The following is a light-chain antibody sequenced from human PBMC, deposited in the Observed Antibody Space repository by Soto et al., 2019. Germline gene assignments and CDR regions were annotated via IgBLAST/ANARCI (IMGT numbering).Light chain of an antibody. CDR3: HQYDKSPWT. CDR1: QSVSSSY. CDR2: ATS. J-gene: IGKJ1*01. Sequence: EIVLTQSPGTLSLSPGERATLSCRASQSVSSSYFGWCLQKPGQAPRLLIYATSSRATDIPDRFSGSGSGTNFTLTISRLEPEDFAVYYCHQYDKSPWTFGQGTKVEI. V-gene: IGKV3-20*01.